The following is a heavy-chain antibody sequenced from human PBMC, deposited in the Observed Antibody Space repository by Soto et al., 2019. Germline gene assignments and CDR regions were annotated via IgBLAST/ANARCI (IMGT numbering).Heavy chain of an antibody. CDR3: ARGVGVGYGSGSAWFDP. V-gene: IGHV4-31*03. CDR1: GGSISSGGYY. D-gene: IGHD3-10*01. Sequence: QVQLQESGPGLVKPSQTLSLTCTVSGGSISSGGYYWSWIRQHPGKGLEWIGYIYYSGSTYYNPSXKSRVTISVDTSKNQFSLKLSSVTAADTAVYYCARGVGVGYGSGSAWFDPWGQGTLVTVSS. J-gene: IGHJ5*02. CDR2: IYYSGST.